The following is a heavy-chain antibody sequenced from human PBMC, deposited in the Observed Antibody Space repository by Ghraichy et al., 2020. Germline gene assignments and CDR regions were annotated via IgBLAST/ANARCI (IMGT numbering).Heavy chain of an antibody. Sequence: GGSLRLSCAASGFTFSSYSMNWVRQAPGKGLEWVSSISSSSSYIYYADSVKGRFTISRDNAKNSLYLQMNSLRAEDTAVYYCARGGWELLLLFAFDIWGQGTMVTVSS. CDR3: ARGGWELLLLFAFDI. J-gene: IGHJ3*02. CDR1: GFTFSSYS. CDR2: ISSSSSYI. D-gene: IGHD1-26*01. V-gene: IGHV3-21*01.